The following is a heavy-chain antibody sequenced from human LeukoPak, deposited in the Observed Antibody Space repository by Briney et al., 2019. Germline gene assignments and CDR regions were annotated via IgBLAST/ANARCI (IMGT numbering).Heavy chain of an antibody. V-gene: IGHV4-59*08. J-gene: IGHJ5*02. CDR1: GGSISSYY. CDR3: ARRKDYYDSSGYAPSWFDP. CDR2: INYSGKT. Sequence: TSETLSLTCTVSGGSISSYYWSWIRQPPGKGLEWIAYINYSGKTTQNPSLKSRVTISVDTSRNQLSLKLSSVTAADTAVYYCARRKDYYDSSGYAPSWFDPWGQGTLVTVSS. D-gene: IGHD3-22*01.